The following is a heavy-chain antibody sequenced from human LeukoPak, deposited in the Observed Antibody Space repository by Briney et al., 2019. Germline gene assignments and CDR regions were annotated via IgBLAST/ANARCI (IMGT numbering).Heavy chain of an antibody. CDR3: ARRRRQGLWFRELWFDY. CDR1: GYTFTGYY. J-gene: IGHJ4*02. CDR2: INPSGGST. Sequence: GASVKVSCKASGYTFTGYYMHWVRQAPGQGLEWMGLINPSGGSTSYAQKFQGRVTMTRDTSTSTVYMELSSLRSEDTAVYYCARRRRQGLWFRELWFDYWGQGTLVTVSS. V-gene: IGHV1-46*01. D-gene: IGHD3-10*01.